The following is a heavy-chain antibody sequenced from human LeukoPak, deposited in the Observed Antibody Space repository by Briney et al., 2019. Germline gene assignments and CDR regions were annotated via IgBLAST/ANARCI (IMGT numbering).Heavy chain of an antibody. CDR1: GFTFSSYS. CDR3: ARTHNYNILTGYSTSNWFDP. D-gene: IGHD3-9*01. J-gene: IGHJ5*02. V-gene: IGHV3-21*01. Sequence: GGSLRLSCAASGFTFSSYSMNWVRQAPGKGLEWVSSISSSSSYIYYADSVKGRFTISRDNAKNSLYLQMNSLRAEDTAVYYCARTHNYNILTGYSTSNWFDPWGQGTLVTVSS. CDR2: ISSSSSYI.